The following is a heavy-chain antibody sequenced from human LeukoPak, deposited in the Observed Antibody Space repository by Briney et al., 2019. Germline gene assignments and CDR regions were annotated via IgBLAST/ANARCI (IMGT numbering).Heavy chain of an antibody. D-gene: IGHD1-26*01. V-gene: IGHV3-30-3*01. J-gene: IGHJ6*02. CDR2: ISYDGSNK. CDR3: ARGVRIVGARGYYYYYGMDV. Sequence: QPGGSLRLSCAASGFTFSSYAMHWVRQAPGKGLEWGAVISYDGSNKYYADSVKGRFTISRDNSKNTLYLQMNSLRAEDTAVYYCARGVRIVGARGYYYYYGMDVWGQGTTVTVSS. CDR1: GFTFSSYA.